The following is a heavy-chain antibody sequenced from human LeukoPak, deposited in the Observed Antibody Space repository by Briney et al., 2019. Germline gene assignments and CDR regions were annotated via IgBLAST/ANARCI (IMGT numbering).Heavy chain of an antibody. CDR3: ARSVAQQLVH. CDR1: GGSMNNYY. D-gene: IGHD6-13*01. J-gene: IGHJ5*02. CDR2: IYYSGIT. Sequence: SETLSLTCTVSGGSMNNYYWTWIRQPPGKGLEWIGYIYYSGITNYNPSLKSRVTISVDTSKNQFSLKLSSVTAADTAVYYCARSVAQQLVHWGQGTLVTVSS. V-gene: IGHV4-59*12.